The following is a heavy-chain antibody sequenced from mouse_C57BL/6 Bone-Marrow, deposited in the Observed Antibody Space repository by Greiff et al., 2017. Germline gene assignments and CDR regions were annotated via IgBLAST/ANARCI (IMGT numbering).Heavy chain of an antibody. CDR3: TFYYSNPDY. V-gene: IGHV14-4*01. Sequence: VQLQQSGAELVRPGASVKLSCTASGFNIKDDYMHWVKQRPEQGLEWIGWIDPEIGDTEYASKFQGKATITADTSSNTAYLQLSSLTSEDTAVYYCTFYYSNPDYWGQGTTLTVSS. J-gene: IGHJ2*01. CDR1: GFNIKDDY. CDR2: IDPEIGDT. D-gene: IGHD2-5*01.